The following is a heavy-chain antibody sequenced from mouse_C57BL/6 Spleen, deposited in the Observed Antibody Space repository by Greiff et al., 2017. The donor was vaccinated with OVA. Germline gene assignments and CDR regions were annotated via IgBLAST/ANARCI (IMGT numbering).Heavy chain of an antibody. V-gene: IGHV1-82*01. D-gene: IGHD1-1*01. J-gene: IGHJ4*01. Sequence: VMLVESGPELVKPGASVKISCKASGYAFRSSWMNWVKQRPGKGLEWLGRIYPGDGDTTYHGKFTGKATLTADKSYSTAYMQLISLTSDDSAVYFCARSHYYGSSYGGYAMDYWGQGTSVTVSS. CDR2: IYPGDGDT. CDR1: GYAFRSSW. CDR3: ARSHYYGSSYGGYAMDY.